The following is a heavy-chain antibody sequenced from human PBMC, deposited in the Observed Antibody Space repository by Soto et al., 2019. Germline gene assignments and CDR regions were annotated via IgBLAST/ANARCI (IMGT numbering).Heavy chain of an antibody. CDR1: GDSINTGGYY. CDR2: IYYTGST. Sequence: KASETLSLTCTVSGDSINTGGYYWSWIRQHPGKGLEWIGYIYYTGSTYYNPSLKSRATISVDTSNNQFSLRLRSVTAADTAVYYCARDQEENYIDKGGTDYYYGMDVRGQGTTVTVSS. J-gene: IGHJ6*02. V-gene: IGHV4-31*03. D-gene: IGHD1-7*01. CDR3: ARDQEENYIDKGGTDYYYGMDV.